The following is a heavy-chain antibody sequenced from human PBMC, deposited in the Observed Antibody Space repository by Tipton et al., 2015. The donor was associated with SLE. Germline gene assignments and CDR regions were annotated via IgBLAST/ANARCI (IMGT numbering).Heavy chain of an antibody. CDR3: AREVGSGSPLDY. CDR2: IYYSGST. D-gene: IGHD1-26*01. CDR1: GGPISGYY. Sequence: LRLSCTVSGGPISGYYWSWIRQPPGKGLEWIGYIYYSGSTNYNPSLKSRVTISVDTSKNQFSLKLSSVTAADTAVYYCAREVGSGSPLDYWGQGTLVTVSS. J-gene: IGHJ4*02. V-gene: IGHV4-59*01.